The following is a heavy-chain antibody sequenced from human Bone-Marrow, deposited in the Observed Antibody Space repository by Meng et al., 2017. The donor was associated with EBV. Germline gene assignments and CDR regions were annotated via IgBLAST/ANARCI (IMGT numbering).Heavy chain of an antibody. V-gene: IGHV4-39*07. D-gene: IGHD3-9*01. CDR2: IYYSGST. J-gene: IGHJ4*02. CDR1: GGSIRSSSYY. CDR3: ARDKGDLGLLTGYFYYFDY. Sequence: QLQLQESGPGLVKPSETLSLTCPVPGGSIRSSSYYWGWIRQPPGKGLEWIGSIYYSGSTYYNPSLKSRVTISVDTSKNQFSLKLSSVTAADTAVYYCARDKGDLGLLTGYFYYFDYWGQGTLVTVSA.